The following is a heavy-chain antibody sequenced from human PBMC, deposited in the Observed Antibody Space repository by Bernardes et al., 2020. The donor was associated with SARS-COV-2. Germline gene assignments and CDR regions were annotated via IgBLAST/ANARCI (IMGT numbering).Heavy chain of an antibody. V-gene: IGHV1-18*01. J-gene: IGHJ5*02. CDR1: GYTFTSYG. Sequence: ASVKVSCKASGYTFTSYGISWVRQAPGQGLEWMGWISAYNGNTNYAQKLQGRVTMTTDTSTSTAYMELRSLRSDDTAVYYCARDADRTMVRGVIIATPHNGFDPWGQGTLVTVSS. D-gene: IGHD3-10*01. CDR2: ISAYNGNT. CDR3: ARDADRTMVRGVIIATPHNGFDP.